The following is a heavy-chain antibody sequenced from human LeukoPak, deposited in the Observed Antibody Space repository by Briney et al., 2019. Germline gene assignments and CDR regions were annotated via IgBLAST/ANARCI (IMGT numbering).Heavy chain of an antibody. CDR2: ITSSGDTI. CDR1: GFTFNDYY. CDR3: AKDRSFIGLDI. V-gene: IGHV3-11*01. Sequence: PGGSLRLSCAASGFTFNDYYMTWIRQAPGKGLEWLSSITSSGDTIYYADSVKGRFTISRDNAKNSLYLQMNSLRAEDTAFYYCAKDRSFIGLDIWGQGTMVIVSS. J-gene: IGHJ3*02. D-gene: IGHD1-26*01.